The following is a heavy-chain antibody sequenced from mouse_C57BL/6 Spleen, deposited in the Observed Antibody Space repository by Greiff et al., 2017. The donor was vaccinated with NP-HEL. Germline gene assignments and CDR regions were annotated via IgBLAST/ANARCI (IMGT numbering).Heavy chain of an antibody. CDR2: INYDGSST. V-gene: IGHV5-16*01. CDR1: GFTFSDYY. CDR3: AREGGYDAGYYYAMDY. J-gene: IGHJ4*01. Sequence: EVQLVESEGGLVQPGSSMKLSCTASGFTFSDYYMAWVRQVPEKGLEWVANINYDGSSTYYLDSLKSRFIISRDNAKNILYLQMSSLKSEDTATYYCAREGGYDAGYYYAMDYWGQGTSVTVSS. D-gene: IGHD2-2*01.